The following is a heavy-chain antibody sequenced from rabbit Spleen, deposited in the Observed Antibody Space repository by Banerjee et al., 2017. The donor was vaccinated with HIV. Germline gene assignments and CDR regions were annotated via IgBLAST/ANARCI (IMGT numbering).Heavy chain of an antibody. CDR3: ARNYVNAFDP. Sequence: QAQLEESGGGLVQPEGSLTLTCKASGFSFSDRDVMCWVRQAPGKGLEWIACIDTNDGDTDYANWPKGRFTISKTSSTTVTLQMTSLTAADTATYFCARNYVNAFDPWGPGTLVTVS. J-gene: IGHJ2*01. D-gene: IGHD1-1*01. V-gene: IGHV1S45*01. CDR2: IDTNDGDT. CDR1: GFSFSDRDV.